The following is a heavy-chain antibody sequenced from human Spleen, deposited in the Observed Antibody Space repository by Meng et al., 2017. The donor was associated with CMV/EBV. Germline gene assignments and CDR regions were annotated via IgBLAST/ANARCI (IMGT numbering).Heavy chain of an antibody. CDR1: GFTFSSYA. Sequence: GESLKISCAASGFTFSSYAMSWVRQAPGKGLEWVSSISSSSSDTYYADSVKGRFTISRDNAENSLYLQMNSLGAEDTATYYCARGAYTVTSFAEGRFDPWGQGILVTVSS. V-gene: IGHV3-21*04. CDR2: ISSSSSDT. CDR3: ARGAYTVTSFAEGRFDP. D-gene: IGHD4-11*01. J-gene: IGHJ5*02.